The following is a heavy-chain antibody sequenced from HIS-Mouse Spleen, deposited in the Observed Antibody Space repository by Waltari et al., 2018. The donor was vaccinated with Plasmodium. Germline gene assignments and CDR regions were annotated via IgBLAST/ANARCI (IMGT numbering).Heavy chain of an antibody. CDR3: ARGRVLGTSSGYFDL. D-gene: IGHD3-10*01. CDR1: GGSFSGYY. Sequence: QVQLQQWGAGLLKPSETLSLTCAAYGGSFSGYYWSWIRQPPVKGLEWIGEINHSGSTNYNPSRNSRVTISVDTPKNQCSLKLSSVTAADTAVYDCARGRVLGTSSGYFDLWGRGTLVTVSS. J-gene: IGHJ2*01. CDR2: INHSGST. V-gene: IGHV4-34*01.